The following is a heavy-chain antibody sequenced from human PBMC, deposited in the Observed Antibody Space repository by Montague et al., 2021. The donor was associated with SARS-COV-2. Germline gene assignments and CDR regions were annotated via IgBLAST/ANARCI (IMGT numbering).Heavy chain of an antibody. V-gene: IGHV3-74*01. CDR1: GFTFSSYW. CDR3: ARRENHAFDS. Sequence: SLRLSCAASGFTFSSYWMRWVRQAPGKGLVWVSRIDSHWSTTNYADSVKGRFTISRDNAKNTLYLQMNSLRAEDTAVYYCARRENHAFDSWGQGTMVTVSS. J-gene: IGHJ3*02. CDR2: IDSHWSTT. D-gene: IGHD1-14*01.